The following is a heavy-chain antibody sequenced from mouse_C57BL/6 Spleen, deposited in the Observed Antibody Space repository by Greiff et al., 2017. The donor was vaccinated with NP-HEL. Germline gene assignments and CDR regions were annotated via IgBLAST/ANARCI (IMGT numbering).Heavy chain of an antibody. J-gene: IGHJ1*03. CDR1: GYTFTDYN. CDR2: INPNNGGT. Sequence: EVQLVESGPELVKPGASVKMSCKASGYTFTDYNMHWVKQSHGKSLEWIGYINPNNGGTSYNQKFKGKATLTVNKSSSTAYMELRSLTSKGSAVYYCARLLRGYCDVWGTGTTVTVSS. D-gene: IGHD1-1*01. CDR3: ARLLRGYCDV. V-gene: IGHV1-22*01.